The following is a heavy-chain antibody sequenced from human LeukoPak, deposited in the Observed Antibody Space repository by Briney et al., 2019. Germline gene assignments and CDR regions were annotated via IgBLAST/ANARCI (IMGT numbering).Heavy chain of an antibody. Sequence: GGSLRLSCAASGFTLTNYGIRWVRQAPGKGLEWVAFISSDGRHKYYADSVRGRFTITRDTSKNTLSLQMNSLRADDTAIYYCARDRCSRGSCYAGYSFYFDYWGQGILVTVAS. CDR1: GFTLTNYG. CDR3: ARDRCSRGSCYAGYSFYFDY. V-gene: IGHV3-33*01. J-gene: IGHJ4*02. CDR2: ISSDGRHK. D-gene: IGHD2-2*01.